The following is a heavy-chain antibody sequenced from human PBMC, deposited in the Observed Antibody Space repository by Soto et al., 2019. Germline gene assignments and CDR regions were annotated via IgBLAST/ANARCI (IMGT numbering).Heavy chain of an antibody. CDR3: VRDSHGDY. CDR2: IDHDGPT. J-gene: IGHJ4*02. CDR1: GFTFSNYW. V-gene: IGHV3-74*01. Sequence: EVQLVESGGGLVQPGGSLRLSCAGSGFTFSNYWMHWVRQAPGKWLEWVSRIDHDGPTDYADSVRGRFTISRDHAETTLYLKMNSLRPEVTAVYYCVRDSHGDYWGQGTMVTVSS.